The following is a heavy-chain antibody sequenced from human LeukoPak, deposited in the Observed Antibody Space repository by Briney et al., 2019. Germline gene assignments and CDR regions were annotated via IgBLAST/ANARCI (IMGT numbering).Heavy chain of an antibody. V-gene: IGHV4-59*08. CDR2: IYYSGGT. CDR3: ARRSIARGKVDVIVFDY. J-gene: IGHJ4*02. CDR1: GGSMNDYY. D-gene: IGHD2-21*01. Sequence: SETLSLTCTVSGGSMNDYYWSWFRQPPGKGLEWIGYIYYSGGTNSNPSLKSRVTMSVDTSKNQFSLKVRSVTAADTSIYYCARRSIARGKVDVIVFDYWGQGALVTVSS.